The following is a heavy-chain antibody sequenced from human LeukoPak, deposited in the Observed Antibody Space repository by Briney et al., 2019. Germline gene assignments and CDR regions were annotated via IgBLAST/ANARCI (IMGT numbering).Heavy chain of an antibody. D-gene: IGHD3-10*01. CDR1: GYTFTGHY. CDR3: ARDVGDPDGFDF. V-gene: IGHV1-2*02. Sequence: ASVKVSCKTSGYTFTGHYVHWVRQAPGQGLEWMGWINPTSGGTNYAQKFANRVTMTRDTSITTVYMELSRLKSDDTAVYFCARDVGDPDGFDFWGQGTMVTVSS. J-gene: IGHJ3*01. CDR2: INPTSGGT.